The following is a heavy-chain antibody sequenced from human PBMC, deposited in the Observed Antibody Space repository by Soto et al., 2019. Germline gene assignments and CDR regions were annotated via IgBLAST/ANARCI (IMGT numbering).Heavy chain of an antibody. Sequence: SETLSLTCTVSGDSIRDSFWSWVRQPPGKGLEWIGLVHHTGNTNYNPSLKRRVSISIDTSKNQISLTLNSVTAADTAVYYCASVTFGGVVLAHWGQGTLVTVSS. D-gene: IGHD3-16*01. CDR3: ASVTFGGVVLAH. J-gene: IGHJ4*02. V-gene: IGHV4-59*01. CDR1: GDSIRDSF. CDR2: VHHTGNT.